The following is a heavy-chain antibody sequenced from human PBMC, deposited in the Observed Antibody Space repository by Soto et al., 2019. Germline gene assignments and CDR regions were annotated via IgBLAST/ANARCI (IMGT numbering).Heavy chain of an antibody. J-gene: IGHJ1*01. D-gene: IGHD2-15*01. V-gene: IGHV3-30*18. CDR2: ISYDGSDK. Sequence: QVQLVESGGGVVQPGRSLRLSCAASGFTFSSYGMHWVRQAPGKGLEWVAVISYDGSDKYYADSVKGRFTISRDNSNNTLYLQMYSLRAEDTAVYYCAKGVVVATTYLQHWGQGTLVTVSS. CDR1: GFTFSSYG. CDR3: AKGVVVATTYLQH.